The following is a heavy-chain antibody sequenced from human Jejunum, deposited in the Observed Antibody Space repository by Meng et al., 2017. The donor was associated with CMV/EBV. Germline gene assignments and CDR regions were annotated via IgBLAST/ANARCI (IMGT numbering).Heavy chain of an antibody. D-gene: IGHD1-1*01. CDR2: ESYDGSTQ. CDR1: GFMFRNFA. CDR3: ATDLKLPTYH. J-gene: IGHJ1*01. Sequence: YGFMFRNFAMHWVRQAPGRGLEWLAFESYDGSTQQYADSVKGRFTISRDNSVNTLYLQMDSLRPEDTAMYYCATDLKLPTYHWGQGTLVTVSS. V-gene: IGHV3-30-3*01.